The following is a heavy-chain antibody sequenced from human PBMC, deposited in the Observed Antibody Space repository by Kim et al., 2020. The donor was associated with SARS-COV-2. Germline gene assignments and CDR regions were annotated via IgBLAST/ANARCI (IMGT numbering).Heavy chain of an antibody. J-gene: IGHJ3*02. Sequence: SETLSLTCTVSGGSINDYSWSLIRQPPGKGLEWIGYMSYSGNTNYDPSLKCRVTISVYMSKNQLSLKLSSVTAADTAVYYCARHGGESMIRGVLGAFDIWGQGAMVIVSS. CDR3: ARHGGESMIRGVLGAFDI. CDR2: MSYSGNT. CDR1: GGSINDYS. D-gene: IGHD3-10*01. V-gene: IGHV4-59*08.